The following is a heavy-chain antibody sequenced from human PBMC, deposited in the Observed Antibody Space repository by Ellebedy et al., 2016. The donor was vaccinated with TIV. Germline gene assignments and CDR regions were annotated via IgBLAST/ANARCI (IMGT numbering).Heavy chain of an antibody. J-gene: IGHJ6*02. CDR2: ISGSGGST. D-gene: IGHD6-13*01. CDR1: GFPFSNYA. V-gene: IGHV3-23*01. Sequence: PGGSLRLSCAASGFPFSNYAMRWVRQAPGKGLEWVSAISGSGGSTYYADSVKGRFTISRYNSKNTLYLQMNSLRAEDTAVYYCARDEMPPPIAAAGDYYYYGMDVWGQGTTVTVSS. CDR3: ARDEMPPPIAAAGDYYYYGMDV.